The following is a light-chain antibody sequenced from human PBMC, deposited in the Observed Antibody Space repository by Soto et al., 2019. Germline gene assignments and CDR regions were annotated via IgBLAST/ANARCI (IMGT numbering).Light chain of an antibody. V-gene: IGKV2-28*01. Sequence: DIVMTQSPLSLPVTPGEPASISYRSSQSLLHSNGYNYLDWYLQKPGQSPQLLIYLGSNRASEVPDRFSGSGSGTDFTLKISRVEAEDVGVYYCMQALQTPWTFGQGTKVEIK. CDR1: QSLLHSNGYNY. CDR2: LGS. J-gene: IGKJ1*01. CDR3: MQALQTPWT.